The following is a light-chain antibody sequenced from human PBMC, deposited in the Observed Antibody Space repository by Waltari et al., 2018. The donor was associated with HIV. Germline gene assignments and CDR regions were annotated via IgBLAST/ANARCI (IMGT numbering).Light chain of an antibody. V-gene: IGLV2-11*01. CDR3: CSYAGSYTYV. CDR1: SSDVGGYNY. Sequence: QSALTQPRSVSGSPGQSVTISCTGPSSDVGGYNYVSWYQQHPGKAPKLVIYDVSKRPSGVPDRFSGSKSANTASLTISGLQAEDEADYYCCSYAGSYTYVFGTGTKVTVL. J-gene: IGLJ1*01. CDR2: DVS.